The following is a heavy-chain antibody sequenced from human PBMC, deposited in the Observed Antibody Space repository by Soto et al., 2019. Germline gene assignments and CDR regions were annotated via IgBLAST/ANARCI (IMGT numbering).Heavy chain of an antibody. CDR2: ISGYSGNA. CDR1: GYIFSDYG. CDR3: AKRTSGTTWGESDY. D-gene: IGHD4-17*01. J-gene: IGHJ4*02. Sequence: QVQVMQSGAEVKKPGDSVKVSCKTSGYIFSDYGINWVRQAPGQGLEWMGWISGYSGNANLAKKFQGRVTMTTDTSTRTDYMELRRLRSDDTAVYYCAKRTSGTTWGESDYWGQGTLVNVSS. V-gene: IGHV1-18*04.